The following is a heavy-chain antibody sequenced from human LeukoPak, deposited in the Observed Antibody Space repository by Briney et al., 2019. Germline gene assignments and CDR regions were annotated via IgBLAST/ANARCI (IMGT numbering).Heavy chain of an antibody. V-gene: IGHV3-30-3*01. CDR3: ARVLNYYDSSGYNFSY. CDR2: ISYDGSNE. Sequence: GGSLRLSCAASGFTFSYYTMHWVRQAPGKGLEWVAVISYDGSNEYYADSVKGRFTISRDNSKNTLYLQMNSLRVEDTAVYYCARVLNYYDSSGYNFSYWGQGTLVTVSS. CDR1: GFTFSYYT. D-gene: IGHD3-22*01. J-gene: IGHJ4*02.